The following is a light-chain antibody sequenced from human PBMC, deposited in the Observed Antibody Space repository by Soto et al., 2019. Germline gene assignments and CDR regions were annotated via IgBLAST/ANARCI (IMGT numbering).Light chain of an antibody. CDR1: SSDIGDYDY. Sequence: QSVLTQPASVSGSPGQSITISCTGTSSDIGDYDYVSWYQHLPGKAPKLLIFDVTHRPSGVSDRFSGSKSGNTASLTISGVQAEDETDYFCSLYSSSGSLIFGPGTKVTVL. CDR2: DVT. CDR3: SLYSSSGSLI. V-gene: IGLV2-14*01. J-gene: IGLJ1*01.